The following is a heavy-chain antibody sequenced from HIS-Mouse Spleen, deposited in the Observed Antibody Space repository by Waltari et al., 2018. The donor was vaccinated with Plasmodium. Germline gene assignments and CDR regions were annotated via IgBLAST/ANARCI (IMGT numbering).Heavy chain of an antibody. CDR1: GYTFTNCG. Sequence: QVQLVQSGAEVKKPGASVKVSCKASGYTFTNCGISWVRQAPGPGLEWMGWISPYNGNTPFAQKIQGRGTMTTDTSTRQAYMELRSLRSDDTAVYYCARGSAGDAFDIWGQGTMVTVSS. J-gene: IGHJ3*02. D-gene: IGHD6-19*01. CDR3: ARGSAGDAFDI. V-gene: IGHV1-18*01. CDR2: ISPYNGNT.